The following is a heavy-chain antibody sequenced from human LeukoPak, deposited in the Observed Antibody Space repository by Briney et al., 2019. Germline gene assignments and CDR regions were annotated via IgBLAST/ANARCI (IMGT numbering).Heavy chain of an antibody. V-gene: IGHV3-48*03. Sequence: GGSLRLSCAASGFTFSSYEMNWVRQAPGKGLEWVSYISSSGSTIYYADSVRGRFTISRDNAKNSLYLQMNSLRAEDTAVYYCARAPEAQLDYWGQGTLVTVSS. CDR2: ISSSGSTI. J-gene: IGHJ4*02. D-gene: IGHD1-14*01. CDR3: ARAPEAQLDY. CDR1: GFTFSSYE.